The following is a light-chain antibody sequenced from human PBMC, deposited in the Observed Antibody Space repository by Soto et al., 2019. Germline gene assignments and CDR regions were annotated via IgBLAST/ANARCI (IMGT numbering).Light chain of an antibody. CDR2: ATS. CDR3: QQRRSWSFT. J-gene: IGKJ3*01. V-gene: IGKV3-11*01. CDR1: QSIGTY. Sequence: EVVLTQSPATLSLSPGEGATLSCRASQSIGTYLAWYQQKPGQAPRLLIYATSNRATGIPARFSGSGSGTDCTITISSLEPEDFAVYYCQQRRSWSFTFGPGTKVDIK.